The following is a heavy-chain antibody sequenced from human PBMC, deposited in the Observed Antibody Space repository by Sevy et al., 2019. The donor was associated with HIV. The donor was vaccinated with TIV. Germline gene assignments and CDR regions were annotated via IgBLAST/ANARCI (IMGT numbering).Heavy chain of an antibody. CDR3: ARQPNYYDSSGYYFDAFDI. V-gene: IGHV5-51*01. CDR1: GYSFTSYW. CDR2: IYPGDSDT. J-gene: IGHJ3*02. Sequence: GESLKISCKGSGYSFTSYWIGWVRQMPGKGLEWMGIIYPGDSDTRYSRSFQGQVTISADKSISTAYLQWSSLKASDTAMYYCARQPNYYDSSGYYFDAFDIWGQGTMVTVSS. D-gene: IGHD3-22*01.